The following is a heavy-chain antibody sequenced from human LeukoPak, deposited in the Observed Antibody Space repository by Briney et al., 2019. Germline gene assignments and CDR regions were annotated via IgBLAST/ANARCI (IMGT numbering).Heavy chain of an antibody. V-gene: IGHV3-7*03. CDR2: IKQDGSEK. CDR1: GFTFSSNW. CDR3: ARIIAVAGFDY. D-gene: IGHD6-19*01. Sequence: GGSLRLSCAASGFTFSSNWMSWVRHAPGKGREWVANIKQDGSEKYYVDSVKGRFTISRDNAKNSLYLQMNSLRAEDTAVYYCARIIAVAGFDYWGQGTLVTVSS. J-gene: IGHJ4*02.